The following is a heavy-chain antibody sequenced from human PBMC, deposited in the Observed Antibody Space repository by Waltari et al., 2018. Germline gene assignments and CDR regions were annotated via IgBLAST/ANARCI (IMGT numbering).Heavy chain of an antibody. V-gene: IGHV3-7*01. CDR2: IKQDGSEK. CDR3: ARVATMVRGQIDY. J-gene: IGHJ4*02. Sequence: EVQLVESGGGLVQPGGSLRLSCAASGFTFSSYWMSWVRQAPGKGLEWVANIKQDGSEKDDVDSGKGRFTISRDNAKNSLYLQMNSLRAEDTAVYYCARVATMVRGQIDYWGQGTLVTVSS. D-gene: IGHD3-10*01. CDR1: GFTFSSYW.